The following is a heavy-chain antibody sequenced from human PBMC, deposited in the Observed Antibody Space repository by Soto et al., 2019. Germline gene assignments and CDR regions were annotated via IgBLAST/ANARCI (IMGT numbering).Heavy chain of an antibody. D-gene: IGHD3-22*01. CDR2: IRSKGYGGST. CDR1: GFTFVEYA. CDR3: TRILDSSGKYFQH. J-gene: IGHJ1*01. V-gene: IGHV3-49*03. Sequence: GGSLRLSCTASGFTFVEYAMSWFRQAPGKGLEWVGFIRSKGYGGSTEYAASVKGRFTISRDDSKTIAYLQMNSLKTEDTAVYYCTRILDSSGKYFQHWGQGTLVTVSS.